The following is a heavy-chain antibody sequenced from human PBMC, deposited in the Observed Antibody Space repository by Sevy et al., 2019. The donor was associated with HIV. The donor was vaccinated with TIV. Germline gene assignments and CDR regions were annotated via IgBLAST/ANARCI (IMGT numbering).Heavy chain of an antibody. V-gene: IGHV3-23*01. Sequence: GGSLRLSCAVSGFSFDSYGMTWVRQAPGKGLEWVSGISGSGTRTYYADSVKGRFSISRDNAKNSLYLQMNSLRAEDTAVYYCARDRSGSYSTPFDYWGQGTLVTVSS. J-gene: IGHJ4*02. CDR1: GFSFDSYG. CDR3: ARDRSGSYSTPFDY. D-gene: IGHD1-26*01. CDR2: ISGSGTRT.